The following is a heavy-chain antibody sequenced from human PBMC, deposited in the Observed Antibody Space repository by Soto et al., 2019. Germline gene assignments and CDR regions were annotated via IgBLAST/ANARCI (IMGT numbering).Heavy chain of an antibody. CDR2: IANDGRSE. Sequence: QVQLVESGGGVVQPGRSLRLSCAASGLTFSAAGMHWVRQAPGKGLEWVAFIANDGRSESYVDSVKGRFTISRDNSQNRLYLQMNGLRAEDTAVYYCAKDKGRTAIDYWGQGTLVSVSS. CDR3: AKDKGRTAIDY. V-gene: IGHV3-30*18. CDR1: GLTFSAAG. J-gene: IGHJ4*02.